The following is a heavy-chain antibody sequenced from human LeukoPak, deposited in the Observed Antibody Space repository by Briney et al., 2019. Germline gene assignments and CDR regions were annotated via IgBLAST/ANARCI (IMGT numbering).Heavy chain of an antibody. V-gene: IGHV1-69*01. CDR2: IIPMFGTT. CDR1: GGTFTSYG. D-gene: IGHD2-2*01. Sequence: GSSXXXSCKASGGTFTSYGISWVRQGPGEGVEWMGGIIPMFGTTKYAKKFQGRVTIKAEQSTRKAYMEMTSLRSEDTALYHCSTVGSSASDPYDYWGQGTLVTVSS. CDR3: STVGSSASDPYDY. J-gene: IGHJ4*02.